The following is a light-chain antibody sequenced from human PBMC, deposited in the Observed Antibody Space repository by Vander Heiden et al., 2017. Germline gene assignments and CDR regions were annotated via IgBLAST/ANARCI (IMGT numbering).Light chain of an antibody. Sequence: QSALTQPAPVSGAPGHSIALSRTGPSSDVGGYNSVSWYQQHPGKAPKLVIYDVTYRPSGVSNRFSGSKSGNTASLTISGLQNEDEADYYCSSYTSSSTLVFGTGTKVTVL. CDR3: SSYTSSSTLV. J-gene: IGLJ1*01. CDR1: SSDVGGYNS. V-gene: IGLV2-14*03. CDR2: DVT.